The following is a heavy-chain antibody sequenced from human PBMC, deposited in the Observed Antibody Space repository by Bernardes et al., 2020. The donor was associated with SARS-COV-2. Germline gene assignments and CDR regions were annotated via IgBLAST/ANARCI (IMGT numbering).Heavy chain of an antibody. CDR3: ARDMRQQLEDFDY. CDR2: INPNSGGT. J-gene: IGHJ4*02. V-gene: IGHV1-2*02. D-gene: IGHD6-13*01. CDR1: GYPFTCYY. Sequence: SVQVYCKSSGYPFTCYYIHWVRQSPGQGLEWMGWINPNSGGTNYAQKFQGRVTMTRDTSISTAYMELSRLRSDDTAVYYCARDMRQQLEDFDYWGQGTLVTVSS.